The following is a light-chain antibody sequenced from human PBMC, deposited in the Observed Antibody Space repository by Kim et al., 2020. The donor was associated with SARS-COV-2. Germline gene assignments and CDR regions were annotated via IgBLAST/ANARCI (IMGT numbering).Light chain of an antibody. CDR1: QSIRDF. CDR2: AAP. J-gene: IGKJ1*01. CDR3: QQSYSTPTWT. Sequence: DIQMTQSPSSLSASLGDRVTITCRASQSIRDFLNWYQQKPGRAPNLLIFAAPSLQNGVPSRFSGSGSGTDFTLTITGLQPEDFVTYYCQQSYSTPTWTFGQGTKVDIK. V-gene: IGKV1-39*01.